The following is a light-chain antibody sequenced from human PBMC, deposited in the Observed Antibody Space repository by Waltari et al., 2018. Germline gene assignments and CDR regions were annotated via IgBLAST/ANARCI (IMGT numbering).Light chain of an antibody. J-gene: IGLJ1*01. CDR1: SSNIGSNY. CDR2: PIS. V-gene: IGLV1-44*01. Sequence: QSVLTQPPSASGTPGQRVTISCSGSSSNIGSNYVNWYQQFPGTAPKLHIFPISQRPLWVPDRFSGPKSGPSASLAISGLQSEDEADYYCAAWDGSLNAYVFGAGTKVTVL. CDR3: AAWDGSLNAYV.